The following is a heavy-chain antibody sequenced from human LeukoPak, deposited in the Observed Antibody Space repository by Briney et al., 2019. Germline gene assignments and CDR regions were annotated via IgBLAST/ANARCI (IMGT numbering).Heavy chain of an antibody. J-gene: IGHJ4*02. CDR2: IKEDGSEK. V-gene: IGHV3-7*01. Sequence: GSLRLSCAAFGFTFGTYWMTWVRQAPGKGLEWVANIKEDGSEKYYVDSVKGRFTISRDNAKKSLYLQMNSLRVEDTAIYYCARDFPDYWGQGILVTVSS. CDR3: ARDFPDY. CDR1: GFTFGTYW.